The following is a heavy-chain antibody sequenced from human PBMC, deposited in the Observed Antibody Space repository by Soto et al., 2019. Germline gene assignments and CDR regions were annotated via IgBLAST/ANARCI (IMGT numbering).Heavy chain of an antibody. CDR2: ISGYNGNT. D-gene: IGHD6-19*01. J-gene: IGHJ4*02. CDR3: ARGRDIAVAGSACVVPDY. V-gene: IGHV1-18*01. CDR1: GYTFTTYG. Sequence: ASVKVSCKASGYTFTTYGISWVRQAPGQGLEWMGWISGYNGNTKYAQKLQGRVTMTADTSTSTAYMEVRGLRSDDTAVYYCARGRDIAVAGSACVVPDYWGQGTLVNVSS.